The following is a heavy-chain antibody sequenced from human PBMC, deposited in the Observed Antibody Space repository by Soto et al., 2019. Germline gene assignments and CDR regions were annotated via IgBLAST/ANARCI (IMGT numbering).Heavy chain of an antibody. CDR1: GFTFSSYW. V-gene: IGHV3-74*01. J-gene: IGHJ4*02. Sequence: EVQLVESGGGLVQPGGSLRLSCAASGFTFSSYWMHWVRQVPEKGLVWVSRINSDGTITNYADAVKGRFTISRDNVKNTLYLQMNSLRAEDTAVYYCVRYSRTVGGSYRPDYWGQGTLVTVSS. CDR2: INSDGTIT. CDR3: VRYSRTVGGSYRPDY. D-gene: IGHD3-16*02.